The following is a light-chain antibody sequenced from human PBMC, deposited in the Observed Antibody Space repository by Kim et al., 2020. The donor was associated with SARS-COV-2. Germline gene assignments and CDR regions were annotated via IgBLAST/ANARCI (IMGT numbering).Light chain of an antibody. V-gene: IGKV1-39*01. J-gene: IGKJ5*01. Sequence: DIQMTQSPSSLSASVGDRVTITCRASQSISKHLSWYQHKPGKAPRLLLYVASSLQTGVPSRFSGSGSGTDFTLTISSLQPEDFATYYCQQSYSTPITFGQGTRLEIK. CDR1: QSISKH. CDR2: VAS. CDR3: QQSYSTPIT.